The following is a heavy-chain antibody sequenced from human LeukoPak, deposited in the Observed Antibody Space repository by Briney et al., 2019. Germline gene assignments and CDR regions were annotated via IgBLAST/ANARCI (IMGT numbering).Heavy chain of an antibody. V-gene: IGHV1-69*13. CDR1: GGAFSSYA. D-gene: IGHD6-13*01. J-gene: IGHJ4*02. Sequence: SVKVSCKASGGAFSSYAISWVRQAPGQGLEWMGGIIPIFGTANYAQKFQGRVTITADESTSTAYMELSSLRSEDTAVYYCARGVAAADAYYFDYWGQGTLVTVSS. CDR2: IIPIFGTA. CDR3: ARGVAAADAYYFDY.